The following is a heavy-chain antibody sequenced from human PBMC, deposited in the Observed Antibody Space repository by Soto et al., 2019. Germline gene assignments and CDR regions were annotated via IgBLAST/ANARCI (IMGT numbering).Heavy chain of an antibody. CDR2: IWYDGSNK. Sequence: GGSLRLSCAASGFTFSSYGMHWVRQAPGKGLEWVAVIWYDGSNKYYADSVKGRFTISRDNSKNTLYLQMNSLRAEDTAVYYCARCRGITIYSDFDYWGQGTLVTVSS. CDR3: ARCRGITIYSDFDY. CDR1: GFTFSSYG. J-gene: IGHJ4*02. D-gene: IGHD3-9*01. V-gene: IGHV3-33*01.